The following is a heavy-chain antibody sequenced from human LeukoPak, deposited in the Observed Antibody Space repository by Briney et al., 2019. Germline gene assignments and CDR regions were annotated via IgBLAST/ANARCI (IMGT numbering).Heavy chain of an antibody. CDR3: ARGPLALWFGELSSDP. CDR1: GYTFTGYY. D-gene: IGHD3-10*01. J-gene: IGHJ5*02. CDR2: INPNSGGT. Sequence: GASVKVSCKASGYTFTGYYMHWVRQAPGQGLEWMGWINPNSGGTNYAQKFQGRVTMTRDTSISTAYTELSRLRSDDTAVYYCARGPLALWFGELSSDPWGQGTLVTVSS. V-gene: IGHV1-2*02.